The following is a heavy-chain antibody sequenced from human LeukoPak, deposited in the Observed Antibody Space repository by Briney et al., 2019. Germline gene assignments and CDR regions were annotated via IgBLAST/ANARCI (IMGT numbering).Heavy chain of an antibody. Sequence: GGSLRLSCAASGFTFSSYGMHWVRQAPGKGLEWVAFIRYDGSNKYYADSVKGRFTISRDNSKNTLYLQMNSLRAEDTAVYYCAKDLRDYYDSSGPFDYWGQGTLVTVSS. CDR2: IRYDGSNK. CDR1: GFTFSSYG. V-gene: IGHV3-30*02. CDR3: AKDLRDYYDSSGPFDY. J-gene: IGHJ4*02. D-gene: IGHD3-22*01.